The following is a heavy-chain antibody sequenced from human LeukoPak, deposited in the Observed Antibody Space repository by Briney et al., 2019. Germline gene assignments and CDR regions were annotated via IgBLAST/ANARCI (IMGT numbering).Heavy chain of an antibody. J-gene: IGHJ4*02. V-gene: IGHV3-30-3*01. CDR3: ARDLVGATTY. D-gene: IGHD1-26*01. Sequence: GRSLRLSCAASGFTFSSYAMHWVRQAPGKGLGWVAVISYDGSNKYYADSVKGRFTISRDNSKNTLYLQMNSLRAEDTAVYYCARDLVGATTYWGQGTLVTVSS. CDR2: ISYDGSNK. CDR1: GFTFSSYA.